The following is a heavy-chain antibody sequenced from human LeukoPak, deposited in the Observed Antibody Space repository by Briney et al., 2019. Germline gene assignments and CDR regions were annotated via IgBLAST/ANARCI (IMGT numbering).Heavy chain of an antibody. CDR2: ISYDGSNK. D-gene: IGHD6-13*01. V-gene: IGHV3-30-3*01. CDR1: GVTFSSYA. J-gene: IGHJ4*02. CDR3: AREVAAAGDSYFDY. Sequence: GGSLRLSCAASGVTFSSYAMHWVGQAPGKGLEGVAGISYDGSNKYYADSVKGRFTISRDNSKNTLYLQMNSLRAEDTAVYYCAREVAAAGDSYFDYWGQGTLVTVSS.